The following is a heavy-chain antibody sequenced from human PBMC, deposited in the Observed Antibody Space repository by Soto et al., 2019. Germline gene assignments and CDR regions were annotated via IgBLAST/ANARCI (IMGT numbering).Heavy chain of an antibody. Sequence: QVQLVESGGGVVQPGRSLRLSCAASGFTFSSYVMHWVRQAPGKGLEWVAVISYDGSNKYYADSVKGRFTISRDNSKNTLYLQMNSLRAEDTAVYYCAKDQGGYSYGSDYWGQGTLVTVSS. D-gene: IGHD5-18*01. CDR3: AKDQGGYSYGSDY. CDR1: GFTFSSYV. J-gene: IGHJ4*02. CDR2: ISYDGSNK. V-gene: IGHV3-30*18.